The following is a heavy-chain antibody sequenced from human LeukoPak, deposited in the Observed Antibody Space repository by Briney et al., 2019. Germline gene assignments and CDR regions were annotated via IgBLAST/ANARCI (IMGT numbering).Heavy chain of an antibody. J-gene: IGHJ3*01. Sequence: EASVRVSCKTSGYTFPNYDIYWVRQAPGQGLECMGWISGYTGDTKYAQILQGRFTVTTDTSTSTAYMELRSLTYDDTAVYYCARAGYCGDGGCRGGSAFDVWGQGTMVIVSS. D-gene: IGHD2-15*01. V-gene: IGHV1-18*01. CDR1: GYTFPNYD. CDR2: ISGYTGDT. CDR3: ARAGYCGDGGCRGGSAFDV.